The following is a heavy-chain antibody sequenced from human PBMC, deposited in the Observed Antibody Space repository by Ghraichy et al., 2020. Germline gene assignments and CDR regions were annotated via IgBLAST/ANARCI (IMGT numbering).Heavy chain of an antibody. CDR3: ARDGPDYYDSSGYYYPSAFDI. CDR2: IYYSGST. Sequence: SETLSLTCAVSGGSISSGGYSWSWIRQPPGKGLEWIGYIYYSGSTYYNPSLKRRVTISVDTSKNQFSLKLSSVTAADTAVYYCARDGPDYYDSSGYYYPSAFDIWGQETIVTVSS. D-gene: IGHD3-22*01. V-gene: IGHV4-30-4*07. J-gene: IGHJ3*02. CDR1: GGSISSGGYS.